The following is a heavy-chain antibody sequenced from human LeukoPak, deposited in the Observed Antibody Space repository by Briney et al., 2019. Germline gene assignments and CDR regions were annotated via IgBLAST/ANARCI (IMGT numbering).Heavy chain of an antibody. CDR1: GFTFSTYN. V-gene: IGHV3-23*01. D-gene: IGHD5-24*01. CDR3: AKAIDNNLTDPFDI. J-gene: IGHJ3*02. CDR2: ISKSGGDT. Sequence: GGSLRLSCAASGFTFSTYNMNWVRQAPGKGLEWVSTISKSGGDTYYANSVKGRFTISRDNSKNTLHLQMNSLRAEDSAVYSCAKAIDNNLTDPFDIWGRGTMVTVSS.